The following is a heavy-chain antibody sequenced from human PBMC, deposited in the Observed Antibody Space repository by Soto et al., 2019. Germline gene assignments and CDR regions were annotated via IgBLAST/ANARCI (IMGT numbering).Heavy chain of an antibody. J-gene: IGHJ3*02. CDR3: AREVAADGTFREDVFDI. D-gene: IGHD6-13*01. Sequence: QVHLVQSGAEVKKPGSSVKVSCKAPGGTFSNHAINWVRQAPGQGLEWMGRIIPIFTTTNYAQKFQGRVTVTADESTITAHLELSSLKHDDTAVYYCAREVAADGTFREDVFDIWGQGTLVTVSS. CDR1: GGTFSNHA. CDR2: IIPIFTTT. V-gene: IGHV1-69*12.